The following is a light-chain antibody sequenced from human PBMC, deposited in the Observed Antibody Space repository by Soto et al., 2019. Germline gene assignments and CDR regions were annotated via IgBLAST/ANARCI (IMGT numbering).Light chain of an antibody. CDR1: QSISSN. CDR2: GAS. CDR3: QQYNNWPPGT. Sequence: EIVMTQSPATLSVSPGERATLSCRASQSISSNLAWYQQKPGQAPRLLIYGASTSATGIPARFSGSGSGTDFNPTISSLQSEDFAVDYCQQYNNWPPGTFGPGTKVDIK. V-gene: IGKV3-15*01. J-gene: IGKJ3*01.